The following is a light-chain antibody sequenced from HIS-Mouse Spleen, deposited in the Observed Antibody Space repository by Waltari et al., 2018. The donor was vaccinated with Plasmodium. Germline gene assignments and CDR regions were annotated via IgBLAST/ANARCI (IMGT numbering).Light chain of an antibody. CDR2: EVS. V-gene: IGLV2-8*01. J-gene: IGLJ2*01. Sequence: QSALTQPPSASGSPGQSVTISCTGTSSDVGGYNYVSWYQKHPGKAPKLMIYEVSKLPSGVPDRFSGAKSGNTASLTVSGRQAEDEADYYCSSYAGSNNLVFGGGTKLTVL. CDR3: SSYAGSNNLV. CDR1: SSDVGGYNY.